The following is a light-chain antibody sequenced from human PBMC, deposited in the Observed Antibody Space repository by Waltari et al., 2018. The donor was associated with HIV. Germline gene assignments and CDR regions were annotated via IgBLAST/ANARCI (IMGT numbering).Light chain of an antibody. V-gene: IGLV2-8*01. CDR1: SRDVGGYNY. J-gene: IGLJ3*02. Sequence: QSALTQPPSASGSPGQSVTLPCPGTSRDVGGYNYVSWYQQHPGKAPKLMIYEVSKRPSGVPDRFSGSKSGNTASLTVSGLQAEDEADYYCSSSRVFGGGTKLTVL. CDR3: SSSRV. CDR2: EVS.